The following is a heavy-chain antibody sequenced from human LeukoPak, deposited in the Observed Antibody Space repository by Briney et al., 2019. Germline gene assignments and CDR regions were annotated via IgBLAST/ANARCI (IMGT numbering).Heavy chain of an antibody. V-gene: IGHV4-38-2*01. CDR1: GYSISSGYY. Sequence: SETLSLTCAVSGYSISSGYYWIWIRQPPGKGLEWIGSLYHSDSIYYNPSLESRVTISVDTSKNQFSLKLSFVTAADTAVYYCARQHDSYHYYYVDVWGKGTTVTVSS. CDR3: ARQHDSYHYYYVDV. J-gene: IGHJ6*03. D-gene: IGHD6-13*01. CDR2: LYHSDSI.